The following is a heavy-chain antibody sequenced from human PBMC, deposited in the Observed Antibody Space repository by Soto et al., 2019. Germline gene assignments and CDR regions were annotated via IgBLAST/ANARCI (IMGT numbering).Heavy chain of an antibody. Sequence: APGKGLEWVSYISSSGSHIYYADSVKGRFTISRDNAKNSLYLQMNSLRAEDTAVYYCATVRHEITGIQHGMDVWAQGIT. CDR3: ATVRHEITGIQHGMDV. CDR2: ISSSGSHI. J-gene: IGHJ6*01. V-gene: IGHV3-48*03. D-gene: IGHD1-20*01.